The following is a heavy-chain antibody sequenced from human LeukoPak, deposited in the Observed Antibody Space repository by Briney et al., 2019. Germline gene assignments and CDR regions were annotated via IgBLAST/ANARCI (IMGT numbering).Heavy chain of an antibody. J-gene: IGHJ3*02. V-gene: IGHV3-23*01. CDR3: AKDPVRYFDWASSDAFDI. CDR2: IIGSGGST. CDR1: GFTFSSYA. Sequence: GGSLRLSCAASGFTFSSYAMSWVRQAPGKGLEWVSAIIGSGGSTYYPDSVKGRFTISRDNSKNTLYLQITSLRAEETAVHYCAKDPVRYFDWASSDAFDIWGEGTMVTVSS. D-gene: IGHD3-9*01.